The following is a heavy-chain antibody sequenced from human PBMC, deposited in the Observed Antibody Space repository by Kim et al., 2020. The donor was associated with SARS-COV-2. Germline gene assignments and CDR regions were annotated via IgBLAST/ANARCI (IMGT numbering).Heavy chain of an antibody. V-gene: IGHV3-30*01. D-gene: IGHD6-13*01. CDR3: ARSLAAAGTFDY. J-gene: IGHJ4*02. Sequence: YYENTVEGRFTISRDNSKNTLYLQMNSLRAEDTAVYYCARSLAAAGTFDYWGQGTLVTVSS.